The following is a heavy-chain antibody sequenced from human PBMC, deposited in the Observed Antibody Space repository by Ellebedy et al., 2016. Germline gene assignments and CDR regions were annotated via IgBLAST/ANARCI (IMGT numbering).Heavy chain of an antibody. V-gene: IGHV3-30*18. CDR1: GFTFSSYG. CDR2: ISYDGSNK. CDR3: AKTRVGFATTDAFDI. Sequence: GESLKISXAASGFTFSSYGMHWVRQAPGKGLEWVAVISYDGSNKYYADSVKGRFTISRDNSKNTLYLQMNSLRAEDTAVYYCAKTRVGFATTDAFDIWGQGTMVTVSS. J-gene: IGHJ3*02. D-gene: IGHD4-11*01.